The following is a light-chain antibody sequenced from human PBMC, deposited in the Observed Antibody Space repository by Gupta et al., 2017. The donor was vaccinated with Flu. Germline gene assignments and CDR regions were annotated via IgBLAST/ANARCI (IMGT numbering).Light chain of an antibody. CDR3: LQDYRSPFN. CDR1: QTVGSNY. Sequence: EIVLTQSPGTLSLSPGDRATLSCRASQTVGSNYLAWYQQKPGQPPRLLIYGASSRPTGLPDRISGSGSGTXITLTIXRREPEDFAMYYCLQDYRSPFNFGXGTKLEIK. J-gene: IGKJ2*01. V-gene: IGKV3-20*01. CDR2: GAS.